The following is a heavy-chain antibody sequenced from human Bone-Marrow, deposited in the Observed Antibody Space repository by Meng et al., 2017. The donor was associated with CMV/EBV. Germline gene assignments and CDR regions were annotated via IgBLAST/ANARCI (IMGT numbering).Heavy chain of an antibody. CDR1: GFTFGSYA. D-gene: IGHD4-17*01. CDR3: ARDSGTVTRGD. Sequence: GGSLRLSCAASGFTFGSYAMNWVRQAPGKGLEWVSYISSSGSTIYYADSVKGRFTISRDNAKNSLYLQMNSLRAEDTAVYYCARDSGTVTRGDWGQGTLVTVSS. V-gene: IGHV3-48*03. CDR2: ISSSGSTI. J-gene: IGHJ4*02.